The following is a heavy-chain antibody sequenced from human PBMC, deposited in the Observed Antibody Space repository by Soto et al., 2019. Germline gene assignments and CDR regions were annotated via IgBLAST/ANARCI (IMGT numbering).Heavy chain of an antibody. Sequence: ASVKVSCKASGGTFSSYAISWVRQAPGQGLEWMGGIIPIFGTANYAQKFQGRVTITADESTSTAYMELSSLRSEDTAVYYCARDPPIVVVTAIRSYYYYGMDVCGQGTTVTVSS. CDR1: GGTFSSYA. CDR2: IIPIFGTA. J-gene: IGHJ6*02. V-gene: IGHV1-69*13. CDR3: ARDPPIVVVTAIRSYYYYGMDV. D-gene: IGHD2-21*02.